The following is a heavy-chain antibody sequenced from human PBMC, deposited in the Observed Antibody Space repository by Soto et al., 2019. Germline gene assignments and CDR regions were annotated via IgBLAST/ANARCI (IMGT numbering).Heavy chain of an antibody. V-gene: IGHV4-39*01. CDR2: IYYSGST. Sequence: SETLSLTCTVSGGSISSSSYYWGWIRQPPGKGLEWIGSIYYSGSTYYNPSLKSRVTISVDTSKNQFSLKLSSVTATDTAVYYCARTPRYGDYVGWFDPWGQGTLVTVSS. J-gene: IGHJ5*02. CDR1: GGSISSSSYY. D-gene: IGHD4-17*01. CDR3: ARTPRYGDYVGWFDP.